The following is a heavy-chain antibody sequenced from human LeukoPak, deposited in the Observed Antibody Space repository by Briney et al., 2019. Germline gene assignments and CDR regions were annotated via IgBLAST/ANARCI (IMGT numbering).Heavy chain of an antibody. CDR3: ASYNYYDSSGYSAHAFDI. J-gene: IGHJ3*02. V-gene: IGHV4-39*01. CDR1: GGSISSSSYY. D-gene: IGHD3-22*01. CDR2: IYYSGST. Sequence: SETLSLTCTVSGGSISSSSYYWGWIRQPPGKGLEWIGSIYYSGSTYYNPSLKSRVTISVDTSKHQFSLKLSPMTAADAAVYYCASYNYYDSSGYSAHAFDIWGQGTMVTVSS.